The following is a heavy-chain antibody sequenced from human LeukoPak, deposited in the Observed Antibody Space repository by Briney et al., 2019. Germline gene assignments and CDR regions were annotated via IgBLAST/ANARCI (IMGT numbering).Heavy chain of an antibody. J-gene: IGHJ6*03. CDR2: ISTVSTYK. D-gene: IGHD6-25*01. V-gene: IGHV3-21*01. CDR1: KFTFSNYT. CDR3: TRGGSGFYHYYYMDV. Sequence: PGGSLRLSCAASKFTFSNYTLTWVRQAPGKGLEWVSSISTVSTYKRYEDSAKGRFTISRDNSKNLLYLQMSSLSAEDTAVYYCTRGGSGFYHYYYMDVWGKGTTVTVSS.